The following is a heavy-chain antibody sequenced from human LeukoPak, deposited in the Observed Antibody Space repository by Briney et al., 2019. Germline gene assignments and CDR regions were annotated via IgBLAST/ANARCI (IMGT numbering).Heavy chain of an antibody. J-gene: IGHJ6*02. CDR1: GLTFNSHL. CDR3: TKGRGFDV. Sequence: SGGSLRLSCTASGLTFNSHLMSWVRQAPGKGLEWVANIKQDGSEKHYVDSVKGRFTISRDNAKSSLSLQMNSLRAEDTAVYYCTKGRGFDVWGQGTTVTVSS. CDR2: IKQDGSEK. V-gene: IGHV3-7*03.